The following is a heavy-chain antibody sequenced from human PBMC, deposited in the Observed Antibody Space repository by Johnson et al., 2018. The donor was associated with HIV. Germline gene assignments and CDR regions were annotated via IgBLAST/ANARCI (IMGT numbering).Heavy chain of an antibody. J-gene: IGHJ3*02. D-gene: IGHD4-17*01. CDR1: GFTFSSYA. Sequence: QVQLVESGGGVVQPGRSLRLSCAASGFTFSSYAMHWVRQAPGTGLEWVAVISYDGSNKYYADSVKGRFTISRDNSKNTLYLQMNSLRAEDTAVYYCARVRPNPTVTTRGAAFDIWGQGTMVTVSS. V-gene: IGHV3-30-3*01. CDR2: ISYDGSNK. CDR3: ARVRPNPTVTTRGAAFDI.